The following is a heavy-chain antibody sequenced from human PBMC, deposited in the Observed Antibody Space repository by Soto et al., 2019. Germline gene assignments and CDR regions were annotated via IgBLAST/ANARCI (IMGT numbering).Heavy chain of an antibody. Sequence: PGGSLILSCAASGFTFSNYWMTWVRQAPGKGLEWVANIKEDGGETNYADSLKGRFTISRENAKNSLYLQMNSLRAGDTAVYYCARGYGDYFDYWGQGTLVTVSS. J-gene: IGHJ4*02. D-gene: IGHD4-17*01. V-gene: IGHV3-7*02. CDR2: IKEDGGET. CDR3: ARGYGDYFDY. CDR1: GFTFSNYW.